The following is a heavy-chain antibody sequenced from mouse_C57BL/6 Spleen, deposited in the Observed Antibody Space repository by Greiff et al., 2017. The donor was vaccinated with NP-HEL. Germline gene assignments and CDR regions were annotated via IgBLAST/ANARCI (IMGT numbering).Heavy chain of an antibody. V-gene: IGHV1-55*01. CDR1: GYTFTSYW. D-gene: IGHD2-2*01. CDR3: ARSVGYYNAMDY. Sequence: QVQLKQPGAELVKPGASVKMSCKASGYTFTSYWITWVKQRPGQGLEWIGDIYPGSGSTNYNEKFKSKATLTVDTSSSTAYMQLSSLTSEDSAVYYCARSVGYYNAMDYWGQGTSVTVSS. J-gene: IGHJ4*01. CDR2: IYPGSGST.